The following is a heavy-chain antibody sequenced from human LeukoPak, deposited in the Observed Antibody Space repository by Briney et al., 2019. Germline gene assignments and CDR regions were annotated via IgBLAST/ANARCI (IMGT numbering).Heavy chain of an antibody. D-gene: IGHD3-10*01. J-gene: IGHJ6*03. CDR2: INHSGST. Sequence: SETLSLTCAVYGGSFSGYYWSWIRQPPGKGLEWIGEINHSGSTNYNPSLKGRVTISVDTSKNQFSLKLSSVTAADTAVYYCARHVRARYYGSGSYWFYYYYMDVWGKGTTVTISS. CDR1: GGSFSGYY. CDR3: ARHVRARYYGSGSYWFYYYYMDV. V-gene: IGHV4-34*01.